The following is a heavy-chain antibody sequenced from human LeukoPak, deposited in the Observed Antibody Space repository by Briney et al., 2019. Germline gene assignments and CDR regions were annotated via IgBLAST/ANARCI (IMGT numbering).Heavy chain of an antibody. V-gene: IGHV3-53*01. D-gene: IGHD1-26*01. CDR3: ARASGIDYTDMPDS. Sequence: HPGGSLRLSCAASGFNVSANYMSWVRQPPGKGLEWVSFIYTGDRANYADSVKGRFTISRDSSKNTLFLQMNSLRGEDTAVYYCARASGIDYTDMPDSWGQGTLVTVSA. CDR1: GFNVSANY. J-gene: IGHJ4*02. CDR2: IYTGDRA.